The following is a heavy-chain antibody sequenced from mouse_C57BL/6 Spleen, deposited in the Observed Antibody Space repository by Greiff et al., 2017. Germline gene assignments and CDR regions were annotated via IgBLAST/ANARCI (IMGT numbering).Heavy chain of an antibody. V-gene: IGHV1-72*01. Sequence: VQLQQPGAELVKPGASVKLSCKASGYTFTSYWMHWVKQRPGRGLEWIGWIDPNSGGTKYNEKFKSKATLTVDKPSSTAYMQLSSLTSEDSAVYDCARGTFDGDYVGVEDYWGQGTTLTVSS. J-gene: IGHJ2*01. CDR1: GYTFTSYW. D-gene: IGHD2-13*01. CDR2: IDPNSGGT. CDR3: ARGTFDGDYVGVEDY.